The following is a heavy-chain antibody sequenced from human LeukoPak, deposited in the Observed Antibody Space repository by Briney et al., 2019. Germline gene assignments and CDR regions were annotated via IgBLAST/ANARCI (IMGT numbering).Heavy chain of an antibody. CDR3: ATSGDCGGDCYGEYFQH. CDR2: IIPILGIA. Sequence: GASVKVSCKASGGTFSSYTISWVRQAPGRGLEWMGRIIPILGIANYAQKFQGRVTITADKSTSTAYMELSSLRSEDTAVYYCATSGDCGGDCYGEYFQHWGQGTLVTVSS. V-gene: IGHV1-69*02. D-gene: IGHD2-21*01. CDR1: GGTFSSYT. J-gene: IGHJ1*01.